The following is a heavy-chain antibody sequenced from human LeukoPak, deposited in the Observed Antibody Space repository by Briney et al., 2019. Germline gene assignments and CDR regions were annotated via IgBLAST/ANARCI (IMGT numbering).Heavy chain of an antibody. CDR3: ARDYYGSRSSSFDP. Sequence: ASAKVSCKASGYTFTSYDINWVRQATGQGLEWMGWMNPNSGNTGYAQKFQGRVTMTRDTSVNTAYMELSSLRSEDTAVYYCARDYYGSRSSSFDPWGRGTLVTVSS. D-gene: IGHD3-10*01. V-gene: IGHV1-8*01. CDR1: GYTFTSYD. CDR2: MNPNSGNT. J-gene: IGHJ5*02.